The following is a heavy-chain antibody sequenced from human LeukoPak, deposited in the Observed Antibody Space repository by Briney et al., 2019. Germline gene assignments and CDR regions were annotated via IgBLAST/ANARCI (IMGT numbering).Heavy chain of an antibody. CDR3: ARETKAYYFESSAYYPFYFDS. CDR1: GGSISTSSYY. D-gene: IGHD3-22*01. CDR2: IYYSGST. J-gene: IGHJ4*02. Sequence: SSETLSLTCIVSGGSISTSSYYWGWIRQPPGKGLEWIGTIYYSGSTNYNTSLKSRVTISVDTSKNHFSLKLSSVTAADTAVYYCARETKAYYFESSAYYPFYFDSWGQGTLVTVSS. V-gene: IGHV4-39*02.